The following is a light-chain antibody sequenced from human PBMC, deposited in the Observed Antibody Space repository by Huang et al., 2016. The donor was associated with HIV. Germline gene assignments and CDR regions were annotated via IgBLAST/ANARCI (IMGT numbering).Light chain of an antibody. V-gene: IGKV3-11*01. Sequence: EIVLTQSPATLSLSPGERATLSCMASKNITSFLAWYRQKPGQTPRLLIFSATNRATGTPARFSGSGSGTDFTLTIHGLEPEDFAVYYCQQRIQWPRLTFGGGTRVEMK. CDR2: SAT. J-gene: IGKJ4*01. CDR1: KNITSF. CDR3: QQRIQWPRLT.